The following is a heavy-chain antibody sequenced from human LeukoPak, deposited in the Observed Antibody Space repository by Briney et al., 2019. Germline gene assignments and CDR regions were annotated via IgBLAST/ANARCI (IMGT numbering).Heavy chain of an antibody. V-gene: IGHV4-31*03. CDR1: GGSINSGGYY. CDR3: ARGDRLGRDY. J-gene: IGHJ4*02. CDR2: IYYSGST. D-gene: IGHD3-9*01. Sequence: SETLSLTCTVSGGSINSGGYYWSWIRQHPGKGLEWIGYIYYSGSTYYHPSLKSRVTISVDTSKKQFSLKLSSVTAADTAVYYWARGDRLGRDYWGQGTLVTVSS.